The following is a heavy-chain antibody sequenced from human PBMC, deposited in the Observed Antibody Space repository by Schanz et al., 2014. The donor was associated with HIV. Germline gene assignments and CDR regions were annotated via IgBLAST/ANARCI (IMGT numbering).Heavy chain of an antibody. V-gene: IGHV3-33*01. J-gene: IGHJ3*02. Sequence: QVQLVESGGGLVKPGGSLRLSCAASGFTFSNFAMHWVRQAPGKGLEWAAVIWYDGSYKYYADSVKGRFTISRDNPKNTLYLQMNSLRAEDTAIYYCARSPDWAGTDAFDIWGQGTMVTVSS. CDR1: GFTFSNFA. CDR3: ARSPDWAGTDAFDI. CDR2: IWYDGSYK. D-gene: IGHD6-19*01.